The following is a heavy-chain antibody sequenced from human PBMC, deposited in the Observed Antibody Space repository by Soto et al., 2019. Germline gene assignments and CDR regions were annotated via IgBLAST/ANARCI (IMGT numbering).Heavy chain of an antibody. D-gene: IGHD6-19*01. CDR2: IIPIFGTA. CDR3: ARIPNGGFPNPIQWLVPNNYYGMDV. V-gene: IGHV1-69*06. J-gene: IGHJ6*02. Sequence: SVKVSCKASGGTFGSYAISWVRQAPGQGLEWMGGIIPIFGTANYAQKFQGRVTITADKSTSTAYMELSSLRSEDTAVYYCARIPNGGFPNPIQWLVPNNYYGMDVWGQGTRVTVSS. CDR1: GGTFGSYA.